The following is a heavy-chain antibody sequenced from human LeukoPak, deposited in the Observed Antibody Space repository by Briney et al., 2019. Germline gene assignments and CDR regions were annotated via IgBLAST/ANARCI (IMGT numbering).Heavy chain of an antibody. J-gene: IGHJ5*02. CDR1: GYSISSDYY. V-gene: IGHV4-38-2*02. CDR2: IYHSGNT. Sequence: PSETLSLTCTVSGYSISSDYYWGWIRQPPGKGLEWIGSIYHSGNTYHNPSLKSRVTISVDTSRNQFSLKLRSVTAADTAVYYCARETSEQLVYENQLGNWFDPWGQGTLVTVSS. CDR3: ARETSEQLVYENQLGNWFDP. D-gene: IGHD6-6*01.